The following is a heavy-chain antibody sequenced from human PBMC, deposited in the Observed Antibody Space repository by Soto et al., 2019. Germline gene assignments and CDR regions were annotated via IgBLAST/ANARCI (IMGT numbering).Heavy chain of an antibody. V-gene: IGHV4-31*03. J-gene: IGHJ4*02. D-gene: IGHD3-10*01. Sequence: SETLSLTCTVSGGSISSGGYYWSWIRQHPGKGLEWIGYIYYSGSTYYNPSLKSRVTISVDTSKNQFSLKLSSVTAADTAVYYCARDSHGGTMVRGALDYWGQGTLVTVSS. CDR3: ARDSHGGTMVRGALDY. CDR1: GGSISSGGYY. CDR2: IYYSGST.